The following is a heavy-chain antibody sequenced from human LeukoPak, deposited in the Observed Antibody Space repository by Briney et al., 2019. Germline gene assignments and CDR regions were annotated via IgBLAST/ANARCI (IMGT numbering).Heavy chain of an antibody. V-gene: IGHV1-69*05. J-gene: IGHJ6*03. CDR1: GGTFSSYA. CDR2: IIPMFGTA. Sequence: SVKVSCKASGGTFSSYAISWVRQAPGQGLEWMGGIIPMFGTAHYAQKFQGRVTITTDETTSTAYMELSSLRSEDTAVYYCARDLGMRGYYYMDVWGKGTTVTVSS. CDR3: ARDLGMRGYYYMDV.